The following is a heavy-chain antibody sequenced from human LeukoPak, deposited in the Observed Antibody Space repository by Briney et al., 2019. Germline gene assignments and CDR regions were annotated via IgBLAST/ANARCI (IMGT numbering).Heavy chain of an antibody. V-gene: IGHV3-11*01. CDR1: GFRFSDYY. D-gene: IGHD3-3*01. J-gene: IGHJ4*02. Sequence: GGSLRLSCAASGFRFSDYYMTWIRQAPGKGLEWVSYISTGGGTIYYADSVKGRFTMSRDNAENSLYLEMNSLRADDTAVYYCARGKSEFGYWGQGTLVTVSS. CDR2: ISTGGGTI. CDR3: ARGKSEFGY.